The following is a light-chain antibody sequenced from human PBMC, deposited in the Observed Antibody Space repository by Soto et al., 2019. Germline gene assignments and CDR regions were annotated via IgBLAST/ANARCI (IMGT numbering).Light chain of an antibody. CDR3: NSYTSSRTLV. J-gene: IGLJ1*01. CDR2: DVS. V-gene: IGLV2-14*01. Sequence: QSALTQPASVSGSPGQSITISCTGTSSDVGGYNFVSWYQHHPGKAPKLMIYDVSNRPSGVSNRFSGSKSGNTDSLTISGLQAEDEADYYCNSYTSSRTLVFGTGTKLTVL. CDR1: SSDVGGYNF.